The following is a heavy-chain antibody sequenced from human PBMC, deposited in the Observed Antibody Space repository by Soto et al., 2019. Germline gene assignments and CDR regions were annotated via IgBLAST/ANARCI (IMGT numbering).Heavy chain of an antibody. CDR3: AKDLGYFDY. CDR2: ISYDGSNK. Sequence: QVQLVESGGGVVQPGRSLRLSCAASGFTFSSYGMHWVRQAPGKGLEWVAVISYDGSNKYYADSVKGPFTISRDNSKNTLYLQMNSLRAEDTAVYYCAKDLGYFDYWGQGTLVTVSS. CDR1: GFTFSSYG. V-gene: IGHV3-30*18. J-gene: IGHJ4*02.